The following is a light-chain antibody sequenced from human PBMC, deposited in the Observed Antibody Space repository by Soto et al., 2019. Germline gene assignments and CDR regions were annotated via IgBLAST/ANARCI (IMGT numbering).Light chain of an antibody. J-gene: IGLJ2*01. CDR1: SSNIGLDY. Sequence: QSVLTQPPSASGTPGQRVVISCSGGSSNIGLDYLCWYQQVPGMAPKLLIYSVNQRPSGVPDRFSGSKSGTTASLAISGLRPEDEADYYCAAWDDSLSGVVFGGGTKLTVL. CDR3: AAWDDSLSGVV. CDR2: SVN. V-gene: IGLV1-47*02.